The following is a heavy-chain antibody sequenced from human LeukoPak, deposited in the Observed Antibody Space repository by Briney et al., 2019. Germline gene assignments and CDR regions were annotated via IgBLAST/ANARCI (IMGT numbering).Heavy chain of an antibody. J-gene: IGHJ5*02. Sequence: SETLSLTCTVSGGSISSYYWSWIRQPPGKGLEWIGYIYTSGSTNCNPSLKSRVTISVDTSKNQFSLKLSSVTAADTAVYYCVRDYATWGQGTLVTVSS. V-gene: IGHV4-4*09. CDR1: GGSISSYY. CDR3: VRDYAT. CDR2: IYTSGST. D-gene: IGHD3-16*01.